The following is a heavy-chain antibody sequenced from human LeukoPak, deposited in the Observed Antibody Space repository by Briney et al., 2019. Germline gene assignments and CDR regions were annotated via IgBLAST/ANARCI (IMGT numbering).Heavy chain of an antibody. CDR3: ARYCSGGSCPNNDAFDI. V-gene: IGHV1-46*01. J-gene: IGHJ3*02. CDR1: GYTFTSYY. D-gene: IGHD2-15*01. CDR2: ISPSGGST. Sequence: ASVKISCKASGYTFTSYYMHWVRQAPGQGLEWMGIISPSGGSTSYAQKFQGRVTMTRDTSTSTVYMELSSLRSEDTAVYYCARYCSGGSCPNNDAFDIWGQGTMVTVSS.